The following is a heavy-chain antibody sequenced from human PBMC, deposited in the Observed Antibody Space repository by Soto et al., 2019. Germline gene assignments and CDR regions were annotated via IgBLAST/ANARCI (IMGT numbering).Heavy chain of an antibody. Sequence: GGSLRLSCAASGFTFSYYGMAWVRQAPGKGLEWVSYISSSSSTIYYADSVKGRFTISRDNAKNSPYLQMNSLRDEDTAVYYCASRGREPTYYYDSSGYYPDPFDYWGQGTLVTVSS. CDR1: GFTFSYYG. CDR2: ISSSSSTI. V-gene: IGHV3-48*02. J-gene: IGHJ4*02. CDR3: ASRGREPTYYYDSSGYYPDPFDY. D-gene: IGHD3-22*01.